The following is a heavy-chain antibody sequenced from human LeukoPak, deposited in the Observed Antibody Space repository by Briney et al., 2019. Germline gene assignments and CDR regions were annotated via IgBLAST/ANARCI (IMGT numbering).Heavy chain of an antibody. CDR2: ISAYNGNT. V-gene: IGHV1-18*01. CDR1: GYTFTSYG. Sequence: GPVKVSCRASGYTFTSYGISWVRQAPGQGLEWMGWISAYNGNTNYAQKLQGRVTITTDTSTSTAYMELRSLRSDDTAVYYCAREGDSHLDQWFDPWGQGTLVTVSS. J-gene: IGHJ5*02. CDR3: AREGDSHLDQWFDP. D-gene: IGHD6-13*01.